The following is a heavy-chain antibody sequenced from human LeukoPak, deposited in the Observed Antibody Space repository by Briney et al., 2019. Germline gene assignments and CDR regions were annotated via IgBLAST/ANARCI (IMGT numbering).Heavy chain of an antibody. Sequence: GGSLRLSCAASGLTCSSHWRHWVRQAPANGLVWVSRITNDGSSTTYADSVKGRFTISRDNAKNMLYLQENSLRAEDTAVYYCARTRWFDPWGQGTLVTVSS. CDR3: ARTRWFDP. V-gene: IGHV3-74*01. CDR2: ITNDGSST. CDR1: GLTCSSHW. J-gene: IGHJ5*02.